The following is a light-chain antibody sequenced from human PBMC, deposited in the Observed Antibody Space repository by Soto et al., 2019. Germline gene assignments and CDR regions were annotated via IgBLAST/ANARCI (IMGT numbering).Light chain of an antibody. CDR2: EVT. CDR1: SSDVGGYDY. Sequence: QSVLTQPPPASGSPGQSVTISCTGTSSDVGGYDYVSWYQQHPGKAPKLMIYEVTIRPSGVSDRFSGSKSGNTVSLTVSGLQAEDEADYYCSSYTGGNPSYVFGTGTKVTVL. V-gene: IGLV2-8*01. CDR3: SSYTGGNPSYV. J-gene: IGLJ1*01.